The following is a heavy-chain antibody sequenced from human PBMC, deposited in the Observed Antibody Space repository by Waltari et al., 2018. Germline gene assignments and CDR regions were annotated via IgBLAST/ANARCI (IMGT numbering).Heavy chain of an antibody. D-gene: IGHD6-25*01. CDR1: GYSFTSYW. CDR2: MNPNSGNT. CDR3: ARARVAAY. Sequence: VQLVQSGAEVKKPGESLKISCKGSGYSFTSYWIGWVRQMPGKGLEWMGWMNPNSGNTGYAQKFQGRVTMTRNTSISTAYMELSSLRSEDTAVYYCARARVAAYWGQGTLVTVSS. J-gene: IGHJ4*02. V-gene: IGHV1-8*02.